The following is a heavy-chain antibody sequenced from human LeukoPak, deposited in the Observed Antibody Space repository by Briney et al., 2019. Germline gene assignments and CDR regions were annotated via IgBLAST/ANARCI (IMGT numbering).Heavy chain of an antibody. V-gene: IGHV3-30*02. D-gene: IGHD1-14*01. CDR3: ARDNYSYRLDLWGQGTLVTVSSDV. CDR1: GFTFSSYG. CDR2: IRYDGSNK. Sequence: PGGSLRLSCAASGFTFSSYGMHWVRQAPGKGLEWVAFIRYDGSNKYYADSVKGRFTISRDNSKNTLYLHMNSLRAEDTAIYYCARDNYSYRLDLWGQGTLVTVSSDVWGKGTTVTVSS. J-gene: IGHJ6*04.